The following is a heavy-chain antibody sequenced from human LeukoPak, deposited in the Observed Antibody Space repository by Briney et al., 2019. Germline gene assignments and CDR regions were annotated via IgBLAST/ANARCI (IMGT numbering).Heavy chain of an antibody. J-gene: IGHJ4*02. CDR3: TRVGASYYDSSGYYYFDY. CDR2: IRSKAYGGTT. D-gene: IGHD3-22*01. Sequence: PGGSLRLSCAASGFTFSSYWMHWVRQAPGKGLEWVGFIRSKAYGGTTEYAASVKGRFTISRDDSKSIAYLQMNSLKTEDTAVYYCTRVGASYYDSSGYYYFDYWGQGTLVTVSS. CDR1: GFTFSSYW. V-gene: IGHV3-49*04.